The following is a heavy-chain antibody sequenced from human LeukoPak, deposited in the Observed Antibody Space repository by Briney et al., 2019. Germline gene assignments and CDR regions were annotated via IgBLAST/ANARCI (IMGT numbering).Heavy chain of an antibody. V-gene: IGHV3-23*01. Sequence: PSGGSLRLSCAASGFTFSSYAMSWVRQAPGKGLEWVSSISDSGGSTYYADSVKGRFTISRDNSKNTLYLQMNSLRAEDTAVYYCARDVASLSQNTFGFEPDYWGQGTLVTVSS. CDR1: GFTFSSYA. J-gene: IGHJ4*02. CDR3: ARDVASLSQNTFGFEPDY. D-gene: IGHD5-18*01. CDR2: ISDSGGST.